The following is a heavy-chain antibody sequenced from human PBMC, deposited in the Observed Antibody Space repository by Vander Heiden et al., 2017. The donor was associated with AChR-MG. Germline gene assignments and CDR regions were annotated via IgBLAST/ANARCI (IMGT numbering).Heavy chain of an antibody. CDR2: LAGRDCDT. CDR1: GVIFNKYV. J-gene: IGHJ3*01. V-gene: IGHV3-23*01. CDR3: ARAYDIGDDAFDL. D-gene: IGHD3-10*01. Sequence: EVQFLESGGGLVQPGGSLRLSCAATGVIFNKYVLTLVRQAPGRGLEWGPLAGRDCDTYYADSVTGRFTISRDNSKNVLYLQMTNLRPDDSAIYYCARAYDIGDDAFDLWGQGTVVTVSS.